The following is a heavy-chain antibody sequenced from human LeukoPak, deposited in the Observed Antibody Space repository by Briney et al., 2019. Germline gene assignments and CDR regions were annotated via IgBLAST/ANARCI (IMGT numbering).Heavy chain of an antibody. Sequence: GGSLRLSCAASGFTVSSNYMSWVRQAPGKGLEWVSVIYSGGGTYYADSVKGRFTISRDNSKNTLYLQMNSLRAEDTAIYYCVKSGIAAAGQRGYFDYWGQGTLVTVSS. D-gene: IGHD6-13*01. J-gene: IGHJ4*02. CDR1: GFTVSSNY. CDR3: VKSGIAAAGQRGYFDY. CDR2: IYSGGGT. V-gene: IGHV3-53*05.